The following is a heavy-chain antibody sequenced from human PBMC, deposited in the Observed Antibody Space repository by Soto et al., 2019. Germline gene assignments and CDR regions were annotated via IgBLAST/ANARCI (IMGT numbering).Heavy chain of an antibody. CDR1: GGTFSSYA. Sequence: QVQLVQSGAEVKKPGSSVKVSCKASGGTFSSYAISWVRQAPGQGREWMGGNIPIFGTANYAQKVQGRVTITADEYTSRAYMELNSLRDEDTAGYICVRESIAARQQSPPFHYGMRVSGQGTTVTGS. CDR3: VRESIAARQQSPPFHYGMRV. D-gene: IGHD6-6*01. V-gene: IGHV1-69*01. J-gene: IGHJ6*02. CDR2: NIPIFGTA.